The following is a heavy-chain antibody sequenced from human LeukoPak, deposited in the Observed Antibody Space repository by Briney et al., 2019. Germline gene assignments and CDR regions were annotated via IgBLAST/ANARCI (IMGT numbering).Heavy chain of an antibody. CDR2: IYTSGST. CDR1: GGSISSYY. D-gene: IGHD2-2*01. Sequence: SETLSLTCTVSGGSISSYYWSWIRQPAGKGLEWIGRIYTSGSTNYNPSLKSRVTMSVDTSKNQFSLKLSSVTAADTAVYYCARVYSRSTSCCLGYWGQGTLVAVSS. CDR3: ARVYSRSTSCCLGY. J-gene: IGHJ4*02. V-gene: IGHV4-4*07.